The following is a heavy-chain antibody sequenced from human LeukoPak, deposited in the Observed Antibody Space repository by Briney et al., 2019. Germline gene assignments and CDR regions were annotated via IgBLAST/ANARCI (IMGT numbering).Heavy chain of an antibody. D-gene: IGHD1-14*01. CDR3: ARGQPSTMLDY. Sequence: GGSLRLSCAASGFTVSSNYMSWVRQAPGKGLEWVSVIYSGGSTYYAESVKGRFTISRDNSKNTLYLQMNSLRAEDTAVYYCARGQPSTMLDYWRQGTLVTVSS. CDR2: IYSGGST. J-gene: IGHJ4*02. V-gene: IGHV3-53*01. CDR1: GFTVSSNY.